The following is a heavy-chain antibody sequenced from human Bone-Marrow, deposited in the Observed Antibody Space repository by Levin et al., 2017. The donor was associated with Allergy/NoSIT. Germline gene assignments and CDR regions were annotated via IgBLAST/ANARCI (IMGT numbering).Heavy chain of an antibody. CDR1: GGSIRSSY. D-gene: IGHD5-24*01. V-gene: IGHV4-4*07. CDR2: VYASGST. J-gene: IGHJ5*02. CDR3: AGMKMGFDP. Sequence: SQTLSLTCNVSGGSIRSSYWSWIRPPAGKGLEWIGRVYASGSTDYNPSLTSRITMSVDTSKNQVSLKLSSVTAADTAVYYCAGMKMGFDPWGQGILVTVSS.